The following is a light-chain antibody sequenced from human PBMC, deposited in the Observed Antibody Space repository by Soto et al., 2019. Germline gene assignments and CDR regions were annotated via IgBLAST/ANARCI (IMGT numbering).Light chain of an antibody. V-gene: IGKV1-39*01. J-gene: IGKJ2*01. CDR2: AAS. Sequence: DIQMTQSPSSLSASIGDRVTITCRASQTISSYLNWYQHKLGKAPKLLIYAASRLQSGVPSRFSGSGAGTDFTLTISSLQVEDFATYYCQQSYNTPYTFGQGTKLEIK. CDR1: QTISSY. CDR3: QQSYNTPYT.